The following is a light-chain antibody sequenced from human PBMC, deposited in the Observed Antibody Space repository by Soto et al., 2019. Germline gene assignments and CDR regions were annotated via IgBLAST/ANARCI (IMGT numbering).Light chain of an antibody. CDR2: EVS. V-gene: IGLV2-14*01. Sequence: QSVLTQPASLSGSPGQSITISCTGTSRDVGGYNYVSWYQQHPGKAPKLMIYEVSNRSSGVSNRFSGSKSGNTASLTISGLQAEDEADYYCSSYTSSTTRVFGGGTTLTVL. J-gene: IGLJ3*02. CDR3: SSYTSSTTRV. CDR1: SRDVGGYNY.